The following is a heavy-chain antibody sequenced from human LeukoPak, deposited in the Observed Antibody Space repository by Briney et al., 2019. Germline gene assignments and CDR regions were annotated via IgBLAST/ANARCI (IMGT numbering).Heavy chain of an antibody. Sequence: SETLSLTCTVSGGSISSSGYYWGWIRQPPGKGLECIGTVYYTGSTYYNPSLKSRVTISEDTSRNQFSLRLNSVTAADTAVYYCARGSGTYYYDSGGYLNWFDPWGQGILVTVSS. CDR3: ARGSGTYYYDSGGYLNWFDP. CDR2: VYYTGST. V-gene: IGHV4-39*01. CDR1: GGSISSSGYY. D-gene: IGHD3-22*01. J-gene: IGHJ5*02.